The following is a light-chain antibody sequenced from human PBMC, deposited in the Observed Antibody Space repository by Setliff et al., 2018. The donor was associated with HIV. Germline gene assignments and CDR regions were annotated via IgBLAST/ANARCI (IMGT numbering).Light chain of an antibody. CDR1: SSDVGTYNF. CDR3: CSYTSSTPLYV. CDR2: DVS. V-gene: IGLV2-14*03. Sequence: QSVLTQPASVSGSPGQSISISCTGTSSDVGTYNFVSWYQQHPGKAPKLMIYDVSHRPSGVSTRFSGSKFGNTASLTISGFQAEDEAHYYCCSYTSSTPLYVFATGTKVTVL. J-gene: IGLJ1*01.